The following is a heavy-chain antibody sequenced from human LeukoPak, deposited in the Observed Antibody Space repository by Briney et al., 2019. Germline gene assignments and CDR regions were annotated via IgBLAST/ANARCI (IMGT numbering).Heavy chain of an antibody. D-gene: IGHD6-19*01. V-gene: IGHV1-2*02. CDR3: ARGQGIAVAGPDY. CDR1: GYTFTSYG. J-gene: IGHJ4*02. Sequence: GASVKVSCKASGYTFTSYGISWVRQAPGQGLEWMGWINPNSGGTNYAQKFQGRVTMTRDTSISTAYMELSRLRSDDTAVYYCARGQGIAVAGPDYWGQGTLVTVSS. CDR2: INPNSGGT.